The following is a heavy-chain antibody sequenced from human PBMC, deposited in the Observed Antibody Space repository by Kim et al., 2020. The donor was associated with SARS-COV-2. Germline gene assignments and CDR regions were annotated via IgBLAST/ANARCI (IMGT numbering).Heavy chain of an antibody. CDR1: GFTFSSYS. CDR2: ISYDGSNK. Sequence: GGSLRLSCAVSGFTFSSYSMHWVRQAPGKGLEWVAVISYDGSNKYYADSVKGRFTISRDNSKNTLYLQMNSLRAEDTAVYYCAKGLLVPPWGQGTLVTVS. J-gene: IGHJ5*02. CDR3: AKGLLVPP. D-gene: IGHD2-8*02. V-gene: IGHV3-30*18.